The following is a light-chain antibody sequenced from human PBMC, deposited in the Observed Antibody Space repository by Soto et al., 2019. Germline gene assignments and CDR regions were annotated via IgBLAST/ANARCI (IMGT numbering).Light chain of an antibody. CDR3: CSSGGSPTYV. CDR2: EVN. CDR1: SSNVGSYKL. J-gene: IGLJ1*01. Sequence: QSVLTQPASVSGSPGQSITISCTGTSSNVGSYKLVPWYQQHPGKAPKLMIFEVNKRPSGVSNRFSGSKSGNTASLTISGLKVEDEADYYCCSSGGSPTYVFGTGTKVTAL. V-gene: IGLV2-23*02.